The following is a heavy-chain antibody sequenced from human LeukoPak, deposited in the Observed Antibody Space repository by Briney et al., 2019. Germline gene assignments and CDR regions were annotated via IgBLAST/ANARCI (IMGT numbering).Heavy chain of an antibody. CDR2: IIPILGIA. CDR1: GGTFSSYA. D-gene: IGHD6-19*01. V-gene: IGHV1-69*04. Sequence: GASVKVSCKASGGTFSSYAISWVRQAPRQGLEWMGRIIPILGIANYAQKFQGRVTITADKSTSTAYMELSSLRSEDTAVYYCARGSPKPDEYYYYGMDVWGQGTTVTVSS. CDR3: ARGSPKPDEYYYYGMDV. J-gene: IGHJ6*02.